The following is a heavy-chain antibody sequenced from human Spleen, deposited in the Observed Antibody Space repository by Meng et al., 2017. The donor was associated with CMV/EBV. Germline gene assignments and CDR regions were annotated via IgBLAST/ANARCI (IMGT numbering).Heavy chain of an antibody. CDR2: VNPNSGDT. D-gene: IGHD2-21*01. J-gene: IGHJ4*02. Sequence: ASVKVSCKASGYTFTGYYLQWVRQAPGQGLGWMGWVNPNSGDTYYAQKFQGRVTLARVTSVSAAYMELSGLRSDDTAVYYCARVAYCGGDCFPERYYFDYWGQGTLVTVSS. V-gene: IGHV1-2*02. CDR1: GYTFTGYY. CDR3: ARVAYCGGDCFPERYYFDY.